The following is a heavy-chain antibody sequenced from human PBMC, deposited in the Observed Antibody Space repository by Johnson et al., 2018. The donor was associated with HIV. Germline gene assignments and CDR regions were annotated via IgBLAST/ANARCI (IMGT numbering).Heavy chain of an antibody. CDR2: ISKNGDST. Sequence: VQLVESGGGLVKPGGSLRLSCAASGFSFSTYAMHWVRQAPGKGLEYVAAISKNGDSTFYADSVKGRFTIFRDNAKNTLSLQMGSLRVEDMGIYYCAMPYYFDSGVYQWGQGTLVTVSS. J-gene: IGHJ3*01. D-gene: IGHD3-22*01. V-gene: IGHV3-64*07. CDR3: AMPYYFDSGVYQ. CDR1: GFSFSTYA.